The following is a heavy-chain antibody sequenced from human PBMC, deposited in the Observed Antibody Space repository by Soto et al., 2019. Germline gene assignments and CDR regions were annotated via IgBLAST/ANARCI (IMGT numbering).Heavy chain of an antibody. V-gene: IGHV1-69*13. Sequence: SVKVSCKASGGTFSSYAISWVRQAPGQGLEWMGGIIPIFGTANYAQKFQGRVTITADESTSTAYMELSSLRSEDTAVYYCASCSSGSYLTNWYFDLWGRGTLVTVSS. CDR1: GGTFSSYA. D-gene: IGHD1-26*01. CDR3: ASCSSGSYLTNWYFDL. J-gene: IGHJ2*01. CDR2: IIPIFGTA.